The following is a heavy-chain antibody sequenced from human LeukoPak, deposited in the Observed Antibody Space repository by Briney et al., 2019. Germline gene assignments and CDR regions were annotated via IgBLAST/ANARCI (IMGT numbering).Heavy chain of an antibody. CDR2: IIPILGMA. D-gene: IGHD4-17*01. Sequence: SVKVSCKASGGTFSSYAISWVRQAPGQGLEWMGRIIPILGMANYAQKFQGRVTITADKSTSTAYMELSSLRSEDTAVYYCARVAVTTHSFDYWGQGTLVTVSS. J-gene: IGHJ4*02. CDR1: GGTFSSYA. CDR3: ARVAVTTHSFDY. V-gene: IGHV1-69*04.